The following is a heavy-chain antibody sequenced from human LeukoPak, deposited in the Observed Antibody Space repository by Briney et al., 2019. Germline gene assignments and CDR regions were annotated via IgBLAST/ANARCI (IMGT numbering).Heavy chain of an antibody. J-gene: IGHJ4*02. CDR1: AFIFSGHW. V-gene: IGHV3-7*03. D-gene: IGHD6-13*01. CDR3: AKDLLAAAGPYYFDY. Sequence: GGSLRLSCEGSAFIFSGHWMNWVRQTPGKGLEWVASIKEDGSVRQYVDSVKGRFSISRDNTKGSLFLQLNSLRAEDTAVYYCAKDLLAAAGPYYFDYWGQGTLVTVSS. CDR2: IKEDGSVR.